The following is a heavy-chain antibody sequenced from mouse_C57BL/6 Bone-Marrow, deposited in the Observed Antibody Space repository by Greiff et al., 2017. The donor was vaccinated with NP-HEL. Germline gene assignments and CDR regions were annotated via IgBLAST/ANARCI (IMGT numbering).Heavy chain of an antibody. Sequence: VQLQQPGAELVKPGASVKLSCKASGYTFTSYWMHWVKQRPGQGLEWIGMIHPNSGSTNYNEKFKSKATLTVDKSSSTAYMQLSSLTSEDSAVYYCTRSSYYYGRRYWGQGTTLTVSS. J-gene: IGHJ2*01. D-gene: IGHD1-1*01. CDR1: GYTFTSYW. V-gene: IGHV1-64*01. CDR3: TRSSYYYGRRY. CDR2: IHPNSGST.